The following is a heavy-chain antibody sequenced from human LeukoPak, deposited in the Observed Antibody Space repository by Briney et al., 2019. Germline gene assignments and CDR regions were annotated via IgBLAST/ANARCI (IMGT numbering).Heavy chain of an antibody. J-gene: IGHJ6*03. V-gene: IGHV4-38-2*01. CDR3: ARQHDSYYYYYVDL. CDR1: GYPISNAYY. D-gene: IGHD6-13*01. Sequence: KPSETLSLTCAVSGYPISNAYYSVWIRQPPGKGLEWIGSLYHPDTTYYNPSLKSRVTMSADTSRNQFSLKLSFVTAADTAVYYCARQHDSYYYYYVDLWGTGTTVTVSS. CDR2: LYHPDTT.